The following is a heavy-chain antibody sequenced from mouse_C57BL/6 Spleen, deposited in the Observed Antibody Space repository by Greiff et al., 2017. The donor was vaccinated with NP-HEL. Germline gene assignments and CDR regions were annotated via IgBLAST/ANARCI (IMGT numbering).Heavy chain of an antibody. Sequence: VQLQQPGAELVMPGASVKLSCKASGYTFTSYWMHWVKQRPGQGLEWIGEIDPSDSYTNYNQKFKGKSTLTVDKYSSTAYMQLSSLTSEDAAVYYCARGGTTVVAKGFDYWGQGTTLTVSS. CDR1: GYTFTSYW. CDR2: IDPSDSYT. D-gene: IGHD1-1*01. CDR3: ARGGTTVVAKGFDY. V-gene: IGHV1-69*01. J-gene: IGHJ2*01.